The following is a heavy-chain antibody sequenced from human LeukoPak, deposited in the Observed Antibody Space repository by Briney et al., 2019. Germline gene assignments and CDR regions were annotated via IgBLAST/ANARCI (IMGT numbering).Heavy chain of an antibody. Sequence: GGSLRLSCAASGFTFSSNAMAWVRQAPGKGLEWVSGMSWSGCNTYYEYPVKGRFTISRDNSKNTLYVQMNSLRVEDTAVYYCAKGVKYSSNWYDYWGQGTLVTVSS. CDR1: GFTFSSNA. CDR2: MSWSGCNT. V-gene: IGHV3-23*01. D-gene: IGHD6-13*01. J-gene: IGHJ4*02. CDR3: AKGVKYSSNWYDY.